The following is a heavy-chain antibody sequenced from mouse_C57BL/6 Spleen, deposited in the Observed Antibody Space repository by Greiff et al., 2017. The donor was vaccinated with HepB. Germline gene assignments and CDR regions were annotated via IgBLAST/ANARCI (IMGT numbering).Heavy chain of an antibody. CDR2: INPNNGGT. J-gene: IGHJ2*01. V-gene: IGHV1-26*01. CDR3: ARREIYYDYDFDY. D-gene: IGHD2-4*01. CDR1: GYTFTDYY. Sequence: VQLQQSGPELVKPGASVKISCKASGYTFTDYYMNWVKQSHGKSLEWIGDINPNNGGTSYNQKFKGKATLTVDKSSSTAYMELRSLTSEDSAVYYCARREIYYDYDFDYWGQGTTLTVSS.